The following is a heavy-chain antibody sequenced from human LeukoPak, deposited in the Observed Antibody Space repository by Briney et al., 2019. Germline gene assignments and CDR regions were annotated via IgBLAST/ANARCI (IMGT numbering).Heavy chain of an antibody. CDR1: RLTFTSHG. D-gene: IGHD3-10*01. CDR2: IGGSGSST. Sequence: PGGALRLSSAASRLTFTSHGMSSVRQAPGTGLEWVSAIGGSGSSTYYAASVKGRFTISRDNSRNTLYLQMNSLRAEDTAVYYCAKSYGSGSYYNPELDYWGQGTLVTVSS. CDR3: AKSYGSGSYYNPELDY. V-gene: IGHV3-23*01. J-gene: IGHJ4*02.